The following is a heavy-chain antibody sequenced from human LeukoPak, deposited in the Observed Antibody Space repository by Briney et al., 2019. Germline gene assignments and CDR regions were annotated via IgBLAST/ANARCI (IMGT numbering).Heavy chain of an antibody. CDR3: AKETCSSTSCSTDY. D-gene: IGHD2-2*01. CDR1: GFTFSSYA. J-gene: IGHJ4*02. Sequence: GGSLRLSGAASGFTFSSYAMSWVRQAQGKGLEWVSAISGSGGSTYYADSVKGRFTISRDNSKNTLYLQMNSLRAEDTAVYYCAKETCSSTSCSTDYWGQGTLVTVSS. CDR2: ISGSGGST. V-gene: IGHV3-23*01.